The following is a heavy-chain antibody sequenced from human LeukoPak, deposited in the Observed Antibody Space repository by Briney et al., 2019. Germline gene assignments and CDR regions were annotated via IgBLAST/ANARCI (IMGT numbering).Heavy chain of an antibody. V-gene: IGHV3-23*01. D-gene: IGHD5-24*01. Sequence: PGGSLRLSCAASGVIFSSYAMSWVRQAPGKGLECVSHISASGGTIYYADSVKGRFTISRYNSKNTLYLQMNSLRAEDKALYYCAKQHGNFDSWGQGTLVTVSS. CDR1: GVIFSSYA. J-gene: IGHJ4*02. CDR2: ISASGGTI. CDR3: AKQHGNFDS.